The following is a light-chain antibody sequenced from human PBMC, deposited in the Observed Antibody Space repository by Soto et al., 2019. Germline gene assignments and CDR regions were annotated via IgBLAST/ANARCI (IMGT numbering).Light chain of an antibody. CDR1: QSISSSY. Sequence: ENVLTQSPGTLSLSPGERATLSCRASQSISSSYLAWYQQKPGQAPRLLIYGASSRVTGIPDRFSGSGSGTDFTLTISRLEPEDFAVYYWQRYGSSPLTFGPGTKVDMK. CDR3: QRYGSSPLT. V-gene: IGKV3-20*01. J-gene: IGKJ3*01. CDR2: GAS.